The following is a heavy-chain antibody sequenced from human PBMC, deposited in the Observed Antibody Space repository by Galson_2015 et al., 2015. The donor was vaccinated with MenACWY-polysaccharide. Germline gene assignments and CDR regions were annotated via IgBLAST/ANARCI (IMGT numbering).Heavy chain of an antibody. V-gene: IGHV3-33*01. D-gene: IGHD6-13*01. J-gene: IGHJ6*02. CDR3: ARGLAAAGTLSGMDV. CDR1: GFTFSSYG. CDR2: IWYDGSNK. Sequence: SLRLSCAASGFTFSSYGMHWVRQAPGKGLGWVAVIWYDGSNKYYADSVKGRFTISRDNSKNTLYLQMNSLRAEDTAVYYCARGLAAAGTLSGMDVWGQGTAVTVSS.